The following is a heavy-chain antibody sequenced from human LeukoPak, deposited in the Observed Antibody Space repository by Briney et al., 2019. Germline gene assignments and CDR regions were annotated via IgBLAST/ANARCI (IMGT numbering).Heavy chain of an antibody. J-gene: IGHJ3*02. Sequence: SETLSLTCTVSGGSISSYYWSWIRQPPGKGLEWIGYIYYSGSTNYNPSLKSRVTISVDTSKNQFSLKLSSVTAADTAVYYCAREGYSSSWYEDDAFDIWGQGTMVTVSS. CDR3: AREGYSSSWYEDDAFDI. V-gene: IGHV4-59*01. CDR1: GGSISSYY. CDR2: IYYSGST. D-gene: IGHD6-13*01.